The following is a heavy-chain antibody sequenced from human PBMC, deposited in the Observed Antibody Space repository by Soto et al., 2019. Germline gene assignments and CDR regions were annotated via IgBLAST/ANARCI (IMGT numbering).Heavy chain of an antibody. CDR1: GFTFSSYG. J-gene: IGHJ4*02. CDR2: ISYDGSNK. CDR3: AKDPRGYCSGGSCYVFDY. D-gene: IGHD2-15*01. V-gene: IGHV3-30*18. Sequence: GGSLRLSCAASGFTFSSYGVHWVRQAPGKGLEWVAVISYDGSNKYYADSVKGRFTISRDNSKNTLYLQMNSLRAEDTAVYYCAKDPRGYCSGGSCYVFDYWGQGTLVTVSS.